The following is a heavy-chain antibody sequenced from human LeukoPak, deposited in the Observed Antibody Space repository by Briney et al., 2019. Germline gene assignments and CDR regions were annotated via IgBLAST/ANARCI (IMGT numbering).Heavy chain of an antibody. CDR1: GFTFRSYE. J-gene: IGHJ4*02. CDR2: IYSGGRT. CDR3: ARGDDYGGAWYYFDY. Sequence: GGSLRLSCAASGFTFRSYEMNWVRQAPGKGLEWVSVIYSGGRTYYADSVKGRFTISRDNSKNTVYLQMNSLRAEDTAVYHCARGDDYGGAWYYFDYWGQGTLVTVSS. D-gene: IGHD4-23*01. V-gene: IGHV3-53*01.